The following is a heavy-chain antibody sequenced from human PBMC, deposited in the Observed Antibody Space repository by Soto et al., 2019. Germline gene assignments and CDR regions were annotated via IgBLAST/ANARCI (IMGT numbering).Heavy chain of an antibody. D-gene: IGHD2-8*01. CDR1: GYSFTDYH. CDR2: INPKSGGT. J-gene: IGHJ6*02. Sequence: ASVKVCCKASGYSFTDYHIHWVRQAPGQGLEWLGRINPKSGGTSTAQKFQGWVTMTTDTSISTASMELTRLTSDDTAIYSCARGDSTDCSNGVCSFFYNHDMDVWG. CDR3: ARGDSTDCSNGVCSFFYNHDMDV. V-gene: IGHV1-2*04.